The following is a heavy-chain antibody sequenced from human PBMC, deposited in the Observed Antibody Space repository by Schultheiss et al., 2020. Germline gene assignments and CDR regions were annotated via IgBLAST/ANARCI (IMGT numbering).Heavy chain of an antibody. J-gene: IGHJ4*02. CDR2: ISGSGGST. D-gene: IGHD4-17*01. CDR1: GFTFSSYA. CDR3: ALPRDYGDIPLLFFDY. V-gene: IGHV3-23*01. Sequence: GESLKISCAASGFTFSSYAMSWVRQAPGKGLEWVSAISGSGGSTYYADSVKGRFTISRDNSKNTLYLQMNSLRAEDTAVYYCALPRDYGDIPLLFFDYWGQGTLVTVS.